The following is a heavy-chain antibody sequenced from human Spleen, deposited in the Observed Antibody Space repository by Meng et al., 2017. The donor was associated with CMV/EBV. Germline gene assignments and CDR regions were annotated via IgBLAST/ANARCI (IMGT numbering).Heavy chain of an antibody. V-gene: IGHV1-69*12. CDR2: IIPIFGTA. Sequence: QVQLVQSGAGVRKPGSSVKVSCKASGGTFSSYAISWVRQAPGQGLEWMGGIIPIFGTANYAQKFQGRVTITADESTSTAYMELSSLRSEDTAVYYCASFGYDTVYFDYWGQGTLVTVSS. J-gene: IGHJ4*02. D-gene: IGHD5-12*01. CDR1: GGTFSSYA. CDR3: ASFGYDTVYFDY.